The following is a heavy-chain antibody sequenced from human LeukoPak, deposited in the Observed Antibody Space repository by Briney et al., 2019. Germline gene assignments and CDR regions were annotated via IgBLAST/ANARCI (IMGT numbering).Heavy chain of an antibody. J-gene: IGHJ4*02. CDR3: AKARGGVIVTPTSYYFDY. Sequence: GGSLRLSCAVSGFSFSTFGMSWVRQAPGKGLEWVSAISGSGGSTYYADSVKGRFTISRDNSKNTLYLQMNSLRAEDTAVYYCAKARGGVIVTPTSYYFDYWGQGTLVTVSS. CDR1: GFSFSTFG. D-gene: IGHD3-16*02. V-gene: IGHV3-23*01. CDR2: ISGSGGST.